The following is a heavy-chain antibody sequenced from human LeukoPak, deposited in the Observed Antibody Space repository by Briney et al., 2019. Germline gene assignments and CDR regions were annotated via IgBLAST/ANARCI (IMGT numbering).Heavy chain of an antibody. Sequence: SVKVSCTASGGTFSSYAISWVRQAPGQRLEWMGGIIPIFGTANYAQKFQGRVTITADESTSTAYMELSSLRSEDTAVYYCARYVDTAMVTVWGASDIWGQGTMVTVSS. CDR1: GGTFSSYA. V-gene: IGHV1-69*01. CDR2: IIPIFGTA. D-gene: IGHD5-18*01. CDR3: ARYVDTAMVTVWGASDI. J-gene: IGHJ3*02.